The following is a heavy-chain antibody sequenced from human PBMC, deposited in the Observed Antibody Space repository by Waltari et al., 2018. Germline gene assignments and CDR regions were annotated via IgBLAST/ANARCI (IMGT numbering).Heavy chain of an antibody. J-gene: IGHJ6*02. V-gene: IGHV3-30*04. CDR2: ISYNGRNI. D-gene: IGHD3-22*01. CDR1: EFTFSSYA. CDR3: TRDYCDRTNCHGMDV. Sequence: QVQLVESGGGVVQPGRSLRLSCAASEFTFSSYAMHWVRQAPGKLLGWVAVISYNGRNIYYVDSVKGRFTISRDKSEKMLYLQMNSLRIEDTAVYYCTRDYCDRTNCHGMDVWGQGTTVTVSS.